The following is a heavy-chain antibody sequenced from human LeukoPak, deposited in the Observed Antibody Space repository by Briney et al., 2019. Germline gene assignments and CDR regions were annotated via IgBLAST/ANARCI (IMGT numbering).Heavy chain of an antibody. CDR2: IIPIYGSP. Sequence: GASVKVSCKASGYSFTGYYMNWVRQAPGQGLEWLGGIIPIYGSPNYAQKFQGRVTITADRSTSTAYMELSSLKSEDTALYFCARGRGSFYGYFDSWGQGTLVTVSS. CDR1: GYSFTGYY. V-gene: IGHV1-69*06. CDR3: ARGRGSFYGYFDS. J-gene: IGHJ4*02. D-gene: IGHD1-26*01.